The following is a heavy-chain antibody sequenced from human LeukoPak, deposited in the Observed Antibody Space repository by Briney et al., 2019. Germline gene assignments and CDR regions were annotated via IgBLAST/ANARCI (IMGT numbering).Heavy chain of an antibody. CDR1: GYTFTSYD. CDR2: MNPNSGNT. Sequence: GASVKVSCKASGYTFTSYDINWARQATGQGLEWMGWMNPNSGNTGYAQKFQGRVTMTRNTSISTAYMELSSLRSEDTAVYYCARTYYDILTGYYYFDYWGQGTLVTVSS. D-gene: IGHD3-9*01. J-gene: IGHJ4*02. CDR3: ARTYYDILTGYYYFDY. V-gene: IGHV1-8*01.